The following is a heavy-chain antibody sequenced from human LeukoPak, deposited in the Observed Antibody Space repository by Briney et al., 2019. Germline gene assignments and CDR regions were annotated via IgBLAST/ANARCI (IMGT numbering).Heavy chain of an antibody. V-gene: IGHV1-2*02. CDR2: INPTSGVT. J-gene: IGHJ4*02. D-gene: IGHD1-26*01. Sequence: ASVKVSCKAFGYTFIDYYMHWVRQAPGQGLEWMGWINPTSGVTNYAQKFQGRVTITRDTSISTAYMEMSRLRSDDTAVYYCARVAYGSYYLPYWGQGTLVTVSS. CDR3: ARVAYGSYYLPY. CDR1: GYTFIDYY.